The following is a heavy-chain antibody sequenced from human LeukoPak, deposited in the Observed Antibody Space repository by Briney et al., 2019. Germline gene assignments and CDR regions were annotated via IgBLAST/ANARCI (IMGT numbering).Heavy chain of an antibody. CDR3: AKDNYYGDYEVTSIFGVD. V-gene: IGHV3-30*02. Sequence: GGSLRLSXAASGFTFSSHGMHWVRQAPGKGLEWVAFIRYDGTNKYYADSMKGRFNISRDNFKNTLYLQMNSLRAEDTAVYYCAKDNYYGDYEVTSIFGVDWGQGTLVTVSS. D-gene: IGHD4-17*01. J-gene: IGHJ4*02. CDR1: GFTFSSHG. CDR2: IRYDGTNK.